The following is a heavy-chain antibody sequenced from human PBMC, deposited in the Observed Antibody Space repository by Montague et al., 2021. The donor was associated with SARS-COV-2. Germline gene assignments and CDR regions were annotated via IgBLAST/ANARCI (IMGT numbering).Heavy chain of an antibody. CDR1: GYTFTSYD. V-gene: IGHV1-8*01. D-gene: IGHD3-22*01. Sequence: SVKVSCKASGYTFTSYDINWVRQATGQGLEWMGWMNPNSGNTGYAQKFQGRVTMTRNTSISTAYMELSSLRSEDTAVYYCARGRRSITMTVVVIPYYSYYMDVWGKGTTVTVSS. J-gene: IGHJ6*03. CDR3: ARGRRSITMTVVVIPYYSYYMDV. CDR2: MNPNSGNT.